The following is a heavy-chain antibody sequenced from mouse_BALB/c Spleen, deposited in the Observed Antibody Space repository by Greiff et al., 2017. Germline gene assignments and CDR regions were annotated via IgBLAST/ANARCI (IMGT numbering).Heavy chain of an antibody. V-gene: IGHV5-4*02. Sequence: EVKLVESGGGLVKPGGSLKLSCAASGFTFSDYYMYWVRQTPEKRLEWVATISDGGSYTYYPDSVKGRFTISRDDAKNNLYLQMSSLKSEDTAMYYCARTHDGYYGAYWGQGTLVTVSA. CDR1: GFTFSDYY. J-gene: IGHJ3*01. CDR3: ARTHDGYYGAY. CDR2: ISDGGSYT. D-gene: IGHD2-3*01.